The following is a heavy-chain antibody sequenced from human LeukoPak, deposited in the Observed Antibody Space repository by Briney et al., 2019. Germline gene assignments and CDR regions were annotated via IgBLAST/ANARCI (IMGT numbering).Heavy chain of an antibody. CDR2: ISAYNGNT. V-gene: IGHV1-18*01. CDR1: GYTFTSYG. Sequence: VASVKVSCKASGYTFTSYGISWVRQAPGQGLEWMGWISAYNGNTNYAQKLQGRVTMTTDTSTSTAYMELSRLRSDDTAVYYCASSWFAGTAFDIWGQGTMVTVSS. J-gene: IGHJ3*02. D-gene: IGHD6-13*01. CDR3: ASSWFAGTAFDI.